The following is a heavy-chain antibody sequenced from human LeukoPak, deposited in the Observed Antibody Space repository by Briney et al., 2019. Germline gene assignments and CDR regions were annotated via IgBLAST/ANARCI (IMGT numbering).Heavy chain of an antibody. CDR3: AKGPWSRATGPFDY. CDR2: ISGSGGST. CDR1: GFTFSSYA. Sequence: GXSLRLSCAASGFTFSSYAMSWVRQAPGKGLEWVSAISGSGGSTYYADSVKGRFTISRENSKNTLYLQMNSLRAEDTAVYYCAKGPWSRATGPFDYWGQGTLVTVSS. D-gene: IGHD1-26*01. V-gene: IGHV3-23*01. J-gene: IGHJ4*02.